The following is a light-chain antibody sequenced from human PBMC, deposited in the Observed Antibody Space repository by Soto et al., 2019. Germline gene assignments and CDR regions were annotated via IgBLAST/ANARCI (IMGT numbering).Light chain of an antibody. CDR3: QSYDTSLSGALV. V-gene: IGLV1-40*01. CDR2: GTT. J-gene: IGLJ3*02. CDR1: PSNIGAGFD. Sequence: QLVLTQPPSVSGAPGQRITISCTGSPSNIGAGFDVHWYQQFPGTAPKLLIYGTTSRPSGVPDRFSGSQSGTSASLAITGLQAGDEADYYCQSYDTSLSGALVFGGGTKLTVL.